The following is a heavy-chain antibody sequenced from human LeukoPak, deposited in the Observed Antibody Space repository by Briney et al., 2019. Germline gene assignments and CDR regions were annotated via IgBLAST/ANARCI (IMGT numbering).Heavy chain of an antibody. D-gene: IGHD6-13*01. CDR3: AGPYSSSHTAFDI. V-gene: IGHV4-59*01. CDR1: GGSISSYY. CDR2: IYYSGST. Sequence: PSEILSLTCTVSGGSISSYYWSWIRQPPGKGLEWIGYIYYSGSTNYNPSLKSRVTISVDTSKNQFSLKLSSVTAADTAVYYCAGPYSSSHTAFDIWGQGTMVTVSS. J-gene: IGHJ3*02.